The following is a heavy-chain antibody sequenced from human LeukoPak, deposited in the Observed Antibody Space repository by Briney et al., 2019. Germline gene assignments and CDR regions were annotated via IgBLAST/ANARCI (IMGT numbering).Heavy chain of an antibody. J-gene: IGHJ4*02. Sequence: SETLSLTCAVYGGSFSGYYWSWIRQPPGKGLEWIGEINHSGSTNYNPSLKSRVTISVDTSKNQFSLKLSSVTAADTAVYYCARGRFDFYGSGSYYQASKLDHWGQGTLVTVSS. D-gene: IGHD3-10*01. CDR2: INHSGST. V-gene: IGHV4-34*01. CDR3: ARGRFDFYGSGSYYQASKLDH. CDR1: GGSFSGYY.